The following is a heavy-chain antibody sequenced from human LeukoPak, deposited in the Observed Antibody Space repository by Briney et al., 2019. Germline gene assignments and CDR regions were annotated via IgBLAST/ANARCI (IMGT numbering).Heavy chain of an antibody. CDR2: IYYSGST. CDR1: GGSISSSSYY. CDR3: ARDRMGTVMVPIDY. V-gene: IGHV4-39*07. J-gene: IGHJ4*02. D-gene: IGHD5-18*01. Sequence: SETLSLTCTVSGGSISSSSYYWGWIRQPPGKGLEWIGSIYYSGSTYYNPSLKSRVTISVDTSKNQFSLKLRSVTAADTAVYYCARDRMGTVMVPIDYWGQGTLVTVSS.